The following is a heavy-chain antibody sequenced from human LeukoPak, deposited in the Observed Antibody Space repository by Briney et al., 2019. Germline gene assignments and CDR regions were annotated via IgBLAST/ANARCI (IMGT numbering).Heavy chain of an antibody. CDR2: ISSSSSYI. V-gene: IGHV3-21*01. CDR1: GFTFSSYS. D-gene: IGHD6-13*01. J-gene: IGHJ4*02. CDR3: ASDQQPLDY. Sequence: GGSLRLSCAASGFTFSSYSMNWVRQAPGKGLECVPSISSSSSYIYYADSVKGRFTISRHNAKNSLYLQMNSLRAEDTAAYSCASDQQPLDYWGQGTLVTVSS.